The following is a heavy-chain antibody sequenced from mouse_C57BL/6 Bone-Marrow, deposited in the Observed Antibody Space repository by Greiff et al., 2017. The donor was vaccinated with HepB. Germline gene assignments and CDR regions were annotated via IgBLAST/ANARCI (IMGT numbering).Heavy chain of an antibody. Sequence: EVMLVESGGGLVKPGGSLKLSCAASGFTFSSYAMSWVRQTPEKRLEWVATISDGGSYTYYPDNVKGRFTLSRDNAKNNLYLQMSHLKSEDTAMYYCVGDGGGVTDYWGQGTTLTVSS. CDR2: ISDGGSYT. D-gene: IGHD2-2*01. J-gene: IGHJ2*01. V-gene: IGHV5-4*01. CDR3: VGDGGGVTDY. CDR1: GFTFSSYA.